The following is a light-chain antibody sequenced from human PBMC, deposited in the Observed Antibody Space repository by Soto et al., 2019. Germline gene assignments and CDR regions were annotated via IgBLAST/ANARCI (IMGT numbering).Light chain of an antibody. CDR2: DAS. CDR3: QHFNSYFLT. J-gene: IGKJ3*01. Sequence: AIQLTQSPSSLSASVGDRVTITCRASQGISSALAWYQQKPGKAPKLLIYDASCLESGVPSRFSGSGSGKDFTLTISSLQPEDFATYYCQHFNSYFLTFAPGTKVDIK. CDR1: QGISSA. V-gene: IGKV1-13*02.